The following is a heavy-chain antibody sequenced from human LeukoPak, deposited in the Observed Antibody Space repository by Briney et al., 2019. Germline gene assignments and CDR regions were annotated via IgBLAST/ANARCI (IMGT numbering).Heavy chain of an antibody. Sequence: SETLSLTCGVNGGSFSGYYWNWIRQTPGKGREWIGEINHSGSTNYNPSLKRRVTISVDTSQKQFSLRLTSVTAADTAVYYCARGRYLTTLGGAAAGFLDSWGQGTLVTVSS. CDR2: INHSGST. J-gene: IGHJ4*02. D-gene: IGHD6-13*01. CDR3: ARGRYLTTLGGAAAGFLDS. V-gene: IGHV4-34*01. CDR1: GGSFSGYY.